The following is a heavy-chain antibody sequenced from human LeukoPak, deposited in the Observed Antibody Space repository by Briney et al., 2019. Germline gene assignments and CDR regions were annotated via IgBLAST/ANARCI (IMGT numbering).Heavy chain of an antibody. CDR3: ARGGLAAGSYYFDY. D-gene: IGHD6-13*01. CDR2: IKQDGSEK. CDR1: GFTFSSYW. Sequence: PGGSLRLSCAASGFTFSSYWMSRVRQAPGKGLEWVANIKQDGSEKYYVDSVKGRFTISRDNAKNSLYLQMNSLRAEDTAVYYCARGGLAAGSYYFDYWGQGTLVTVSS. V-gene: IGHV3-7*01. J-gene: IGHJ4*02.